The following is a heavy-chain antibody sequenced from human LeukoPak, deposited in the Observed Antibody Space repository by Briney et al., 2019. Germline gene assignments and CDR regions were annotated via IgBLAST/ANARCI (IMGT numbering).Heavy chain of an antibody. CDR2: INPNSGGT. CDR3: ARDTRLRWFDP. D-gene: IGHD4-17*01. J-gene: IGHJ5*02. Sequence: DSVKLSCKASRYTFTGYYMHGVRQAPAQGVEWMGWINPNSGGTNYAQNFQGRVTMTRDTSISTACMELSRLRSDDTAVYYCARDTRLRWFDPWGQGTLVTVSS. V-gene: IGHV1-2*02. CDR1: RYTFTGYY.